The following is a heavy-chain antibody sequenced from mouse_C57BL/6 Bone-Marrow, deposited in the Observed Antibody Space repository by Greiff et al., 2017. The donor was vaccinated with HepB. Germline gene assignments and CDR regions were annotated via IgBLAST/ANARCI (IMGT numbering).Heavy chain of an antibody. CDR1: GYTFTSYW. CDR2: IDPNSGGT. CDR3: ARCEEGYYYGSSGY. Sequence: QVHVKQSGAELVKPGASVKLSCKASGYTFTSYWMHWVKQRPGRGLEWIGRIDPNSGGTKYNEKFKSKATLTVDKPSSTAYMQLSSLTSEDSAVYYCARCEEGYYYGSSGYWGQGTTLTVSS. V-gene: IGHV1-72*01. D-gene: IGHD1-1*01. J-gene: IGHJ2*01.